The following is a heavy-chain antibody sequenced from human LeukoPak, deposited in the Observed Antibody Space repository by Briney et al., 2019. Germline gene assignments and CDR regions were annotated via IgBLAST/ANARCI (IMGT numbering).Heavy chain of an antibody. CDR3: ARRVRYGFSMVRGATIYYYMDV. D-gene: IGHD3-10*01. Sequence: PGGSLRLSCAASGFTFSSYSMNWVRQAPGKGLEWVSYISSSSNIIYYADSVRGRFTISRDNAKNSLYLQMNSLRAEDTAVYYCARRVRYGFSMVRGATIYYYMDVWGKGTTVTISS. J-gene: IGHJ6*03. CDR2: ISSSSNII. CDR1: GFTFSSYS. V-gene: IGHV3-48*01.